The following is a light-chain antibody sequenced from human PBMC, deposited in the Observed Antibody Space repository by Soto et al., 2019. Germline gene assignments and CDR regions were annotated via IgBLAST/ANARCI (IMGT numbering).Light chain of an antibody. Sequence: PGERATLSCRASQSVSSNFLAWFQQKPGQAPRLLIYAASSRATDIPDRFSGSGSGTDFTLTISRLEPEDFAVYYCDKYGGSPLNCGKGTGLEIK. V-gene: IGKV3-20*01. CDR2: AAS. CDR1: QSVSSNF. J-gene: IGKJ5*01. CDR3: DKYGGSPLN.